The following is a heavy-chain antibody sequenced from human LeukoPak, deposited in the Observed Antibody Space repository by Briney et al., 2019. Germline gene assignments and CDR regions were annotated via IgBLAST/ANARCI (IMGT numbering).Heavy chain of an antibody. CDR1: GYTFTGYY. CDR2: INPNSGGT. CDR3: ARDLRYYDSSGGMDV. D-gene: IGHD3-22*01. Sequence: ASVKVSSKASGYTFTGYYMHWVRQAPGQGLEWMGWINPNSGGTNYAQKFQGRVTMTRDTSISTAYMELSRLRSDDTAVYYCARDLRYYDSSGGMDVWGQGTTVTVSS. J-gene: IGHJ6*02. V-gene: IGHV1-2*02.